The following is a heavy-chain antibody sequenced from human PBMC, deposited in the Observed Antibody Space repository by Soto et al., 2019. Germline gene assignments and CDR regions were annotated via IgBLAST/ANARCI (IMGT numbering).Heavy chain of an antibody. CDR2: IYYSGST. D-gene: IGHD2-2*02. CDR1: GGSISSGGYY. J-gene: IGHJ5*02. Sequence: SETLSLTCTVSGGSISSGGYYWSWIRQHPGKGLEWIGCIYYSGSTYYNPSLKSRVTISVDTSKNQFSLKLSSVTAADTAVYYCARGGYCSSTSCYTGWFDPWGQGTLVTVSS. CDR3: ARGGYCSSTSCYTGWFDP. V-gene: IGHV4-31*03.